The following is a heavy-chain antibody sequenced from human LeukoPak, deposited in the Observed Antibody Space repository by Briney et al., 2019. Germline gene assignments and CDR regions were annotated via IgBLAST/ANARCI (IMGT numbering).Heavy chain of an antibody. CDR2: IYYSGGT. J-gene: IGHJ4*02. V-gene: IGHV4-31*03. D-gene: IGHD1-20*01. CDR1: GGSISSGGYH. CDR3: ARGLTASDY. Sequence: SETLSLTCTVSGGSISSGGYHWRWIRRHPGKGLEWIGYIYYSGGTYYNPSLKSRVTISLDTSKNQFSLQLTSVTAADTAVYYCARGLTASDYWGQGTLVTVSS.